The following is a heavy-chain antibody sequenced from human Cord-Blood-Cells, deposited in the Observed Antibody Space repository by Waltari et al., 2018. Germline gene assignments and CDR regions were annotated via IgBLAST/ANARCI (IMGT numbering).Heavy chain of an antibody. CDR2: IYPGDSDT. J-gene: IGHJ4*02. D-gene: IGHD3-3*01. V-gene: IGHV5-51*01. CDR3: ARQGSTIFGVVNYDY. Sequence: EVQLVQSGAEEKKPGESLTISCKGSGYSFTRYWIGCVRQMPGKGLEWLGIIYPGDSDTRYSPSFQGQVTISADKSISTAYLQWSSLKASDTAMYYCARQGSTIFGVVNYDYWGQGTLVTVSS. CDR1: GYSFTRYW.